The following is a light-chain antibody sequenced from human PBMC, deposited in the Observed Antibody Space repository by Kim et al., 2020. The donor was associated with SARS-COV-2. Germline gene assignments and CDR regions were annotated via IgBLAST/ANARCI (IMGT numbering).Light chain of an antibody. CDR3: SSYTSSSTLV. CDR2: DVS. V-gene: IGLV2-14*03. J-gene: IGLJ3*02. Sequence: GQSITISCPGTSSDVGGYNYVSWYQQHPGKAPKLMIYDVSNRPSGVSTRFSGSKSGNTASLTISGLQAEDEADYYCSSYTSSSTLVFGGGTQLTVL. CDR1: SSDVGGYNY.